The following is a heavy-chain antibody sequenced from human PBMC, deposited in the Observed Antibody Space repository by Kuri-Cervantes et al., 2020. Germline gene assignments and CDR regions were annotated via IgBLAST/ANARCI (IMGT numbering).Heavy chain of an antibody. CDR3: ARDRVSYSSSWPNWFDP. V-gene: IGHV4-39*07. Sequence: SETLSLTCTVSGGSISSSSYYWGWIRQPPGKGLERIGSIYYSGSTYYNPSLKSRVTISVDTSKNQFSLKLSSVTAADTAVYYCARDRVSYSSSWPNWFDPWGQGTLVTVSS. J-gene: IGHJ5*02. CDR1: GGSISSSSYY. CDR2: IYYSGST. D-gene: IGHD6-13*01.